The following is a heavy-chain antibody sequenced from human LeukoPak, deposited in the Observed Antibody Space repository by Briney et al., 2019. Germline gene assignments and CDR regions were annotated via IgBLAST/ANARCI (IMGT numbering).Heavy chain of an antibody. CDR3: ARSYYYDSSGSLHFQH. D-gene: IGHD3-22*01. Sequence: SVKVSCKASGGTFSSYAISWVRQAPGQGREWMGGIIPIFGTANYAQKVRGRVTINTDESTSRAYMELSSLRSEDTAVYYCARSYYYDSSGSLHFQHWGQGTLVTVSS. V-gene: IGHV1-69*05. CDR1: GGTFSSYA. J-gene: IGHJ1*01. CDR2: IIPIFGTA.